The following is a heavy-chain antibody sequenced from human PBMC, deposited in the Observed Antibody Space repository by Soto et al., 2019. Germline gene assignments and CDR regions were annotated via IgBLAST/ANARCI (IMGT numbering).Heavy chain of an antibody. D-gene: IGHD3-22*01. CDR1: GYSMSSAYY. CDR3: ERVGPWVPYYYDSSPYTFENWFDP. CDR2: IYHGGST. V-gene: IGHV4-38-2*01. Sequence: PSEALSLTCAVSGYSMSSAYYCCWLRQPSGQRLGWIGSIYHGGSTYYNPSLNSRGTFSIDMTNNHVSRILNSVTAADTAVYYWERVGPWVPYYYDSSPYTFENWFDPWGQGTLVTVSS. J-gene: IGHJ5*02.